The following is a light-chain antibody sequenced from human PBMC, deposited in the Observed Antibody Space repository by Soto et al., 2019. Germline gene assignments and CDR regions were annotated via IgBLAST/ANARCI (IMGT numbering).Light chain of an antibody. CDR3: SSHTSSSIWV. Sequence: QSVLTQPASVSGSPGQSITISCTGTSSDVGGYNYVSWYQQHPGKAPKLMIYEVSNRPSGVSNRFSGSKSGNTASLTISGLQAEDEADYYCSSHTSSSIWVFGGGTKLTVL. CDR2: EVS. J-gene: IGLJ3*02. V-gene: IGLV2-14*01. CDR1: SSDVGGYNY.